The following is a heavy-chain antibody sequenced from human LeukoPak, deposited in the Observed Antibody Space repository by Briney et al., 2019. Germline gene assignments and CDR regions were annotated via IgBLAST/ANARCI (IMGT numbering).Heavy chain of an antibody. CDR3: AREGYYDFWSGPPSPYYFDY. J-gene: IGHJ4*02. D-gene: IGHD3-3*01. V-gene: IGHV3-11*01. CDR1: GFTFSDYY. CDR2: ISSSGSTI. Sequence: GGSLRLSCAASGFTFSDYYMSWIRQAPGKGPEWVSYISSSGSTIYYADSVKGRFTISRDNAKNSLYLQMNSLRAEDTAVYYCAREGYYDFWSGPPSPYYFDYWGQGTLVTVSS.